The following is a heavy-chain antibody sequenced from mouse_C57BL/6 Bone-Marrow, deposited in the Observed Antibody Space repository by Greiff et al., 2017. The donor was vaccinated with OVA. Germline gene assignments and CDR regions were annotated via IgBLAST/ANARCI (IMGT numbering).Heavy chain of an antibody. Sequence: VQLQQPGAELVKPGASVKMSCKASGYTFTSYWITWVKQRPGQGLEWIGDIYPGSGSTNYNEKFKSKATLTVDTSSSTAYMQLSSLTSEDSAVYYCARSDDYGRGDWYFDVWGTGTTVTVSS. V-gene: IGHV1-55*01. CDR2: IYPGSGST. D-gene: IGHD1-1*01. CDR1: GYTFTSYW. CDR3: ARSDDYGRGDWYFDV. J-gene: IGHJ1*03.